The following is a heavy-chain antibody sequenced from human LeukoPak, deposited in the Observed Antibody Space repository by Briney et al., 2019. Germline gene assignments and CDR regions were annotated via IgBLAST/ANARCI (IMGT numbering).Heavy chain of an antibody. D-gene: IGHD1-26*01. CDR2: IYHSGST. J-gene: IGHJ4*02. V-gene: IGHV4-59*01. Sequence: SETLSLTCTVSGGSISSYYWSWIRQPPGKGLEWTGYIYHSGSTNYSPSLKSRVTISVDTSKNQFSLKLSSVTAADTAVYYCARDSGSYRHYFDYWGQGTLVTVSS. CDR1: GGSISSYY. CDR3: ARDSGSYRHYFDY.